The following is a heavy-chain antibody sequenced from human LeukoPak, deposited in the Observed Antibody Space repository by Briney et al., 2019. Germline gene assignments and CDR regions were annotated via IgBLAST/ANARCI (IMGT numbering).Heavy chain of an antibody. CDR3: ARELPICSGGSCYPAFFDP. CDR1: GYTFTSHG. J-gene: IGHJ5*02. D-gene: IGHD2-15*01. Sequence: ASVKVSCKASGYTFTSHGISWVRQAPGQGLEWMGWISAYNGNTNYAQKLQGRVTMTTDTSTSTAYMELRSLRSDDTAVYYCARELPICSGGSCYPAFFDPWGQGTLVTVSS. V-gene: IGHV1-18*01. CDR2: ISAYNGNT.